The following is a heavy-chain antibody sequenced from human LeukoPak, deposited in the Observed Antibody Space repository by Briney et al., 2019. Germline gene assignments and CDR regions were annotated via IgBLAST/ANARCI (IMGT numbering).Heavy chain of an antibody. CDR2: IYTSGST. J-gene: IGHJ3*01. Sequence: SETLSLTCTVSGASISSYYWTWIRQPAGKGLEWIGRIYTSGSTNHNPSLKSRVTMSVDKSKNQLSLKLTSVTAADTAVYYCARDYGDYDASDLWGQGTLVTVSS. V-gene: IGHV4-4*07. CDR1: GASISSYY. CDR3: ARDYGDYDASDL. D-gene: IGHD4-17*01.